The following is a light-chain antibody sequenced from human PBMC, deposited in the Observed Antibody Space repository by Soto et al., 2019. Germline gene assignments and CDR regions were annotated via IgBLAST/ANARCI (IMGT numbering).Light chain of an antibody. CDR1: SSNIGSHI. CDR2: TNN. J-gene: IGLJ2*01. V-gene: IGLV1-44*01. CDR3: AAWDDSAFGVV. Sequence: QSVLTQPPSASGAPGQRVTISCSGSSSNIGSHIVNWYQQVPGTAPKLLIYTNNQRPSGVPDRFSGSKSGTSASLAISGLQSEDEADYYCAAWDDSAFGVVFGGGTTVTVL.